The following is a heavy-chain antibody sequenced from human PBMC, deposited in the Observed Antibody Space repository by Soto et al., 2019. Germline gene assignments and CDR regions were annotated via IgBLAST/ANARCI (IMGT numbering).Heavy chain of an antibody. CDR1: GFTFGTYA. V-gene: IGHV3-23*01. D-gene: IGHD5-18*01. J-gene: IGHJ5*02. CDR3: AKDRSVDTRDWFDP. Sequence: GGSLRLSCAASGFTFGTYAMNWVRQAPGKGLEWVSGITGSGGSTYYADSVKGRLTISRDNSENTLYLQMNSLRGDDTAVYYCAKDRSVDTRDWFDPWGQGTLVTVSS. CDR2: ITGSGGST.